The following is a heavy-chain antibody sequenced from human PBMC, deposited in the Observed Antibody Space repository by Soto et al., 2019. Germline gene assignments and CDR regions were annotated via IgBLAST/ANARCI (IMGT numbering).Heavy chain of an antibody. J-gene: IGHJ5*02. CDR1: GYTFTSYA. CDR2: INAGNGNT. D-gene: IGHD4-17*01. Sequence: QVQLVQSGAEVKKPGASVKVSCKASGYTFTSYAMHWVRQAPGQRLEWMGWINAGNGNTKYSQKFQVRVTITRDTSASTAYMELSSLRSEDTAVYYGARDPITTVSYLWFDPWGQGTLVTVSS. V-gene: IGHV1-3*01. CDR3: ARDPITTVSYLWFDP.